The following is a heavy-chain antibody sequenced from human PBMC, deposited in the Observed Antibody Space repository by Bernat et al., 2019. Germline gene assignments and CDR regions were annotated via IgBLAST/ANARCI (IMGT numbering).Heavy chain of an antibody. CDR2: ISAYNGNT. CDR3: ARAADPGVWELLGGYDY. V-gene: IGHV1-18*01. D-gene: IGHD1-26*01. CDR1: GYTFTSYG. Sequence: QVQLVQSGAEVKKPGASVKVSCKASGYTFTSYGISWVRQAPGQGLEWMGWISAYNGNTNYAQKLQGRVTMTTDTSTSTAYMELRSLRSDDTAVYYCARAADPGVWELLGGYDYWGQGTLVTVSS. J-gene: IGHJ4*02.